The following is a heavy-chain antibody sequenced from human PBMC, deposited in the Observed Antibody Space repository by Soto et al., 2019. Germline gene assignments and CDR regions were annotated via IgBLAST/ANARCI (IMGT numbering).Heavy chain of an antibody. CDR3: ASSQGSGWSTDAFDI. Sequence: XETLSLTCTVSGGSISSYNWSWIRQPAGKGLEWIGRIYTSGSTNYNPSLKSRVTMSVDTSKNQFSLKLSSVTAADTAVYYCASSQGSGWSTDAFDIWAQGTMVTVSS. J-gene: IGHJ3*02. V-gene: IGHV4-4*07. CDR1: GGSISSYN. D-gene: IGHD6-19*01. CDR2: IYTSGST.